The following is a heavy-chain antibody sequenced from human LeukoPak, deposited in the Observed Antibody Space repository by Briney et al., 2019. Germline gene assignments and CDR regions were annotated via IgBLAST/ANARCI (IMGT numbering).Heavy chain of an antibody. J-gene: IGHJ4*02. V-gene: IGHV3-48*01. D-gene: IGHD4-17*01. CDR2: ISSSSSTI. CDR1: GFTFSSYS. Sequence: PGGSLRLSCAASGFTFSSYSMNWVRQAPGKGLEWVSYISSSSSTIYYADSVKGRFTISRDNAKNSLYLQMNSLRAEDTAVYYCARDGGDFDYWGQGTLVTASS. CDR3: ARDGGDFDY.